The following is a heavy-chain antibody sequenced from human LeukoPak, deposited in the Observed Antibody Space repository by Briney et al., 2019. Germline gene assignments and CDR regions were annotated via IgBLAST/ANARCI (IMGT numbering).Heavy chain of an antibody. CDR2: ISSTSTYI. CDR1: GFTFSSYE. V-gene: IGHV3-21*01. Sequence: PGGSLRLSCAASGFTFSSYEMNWVRQAPGKGLEWVSSISSTSTYIYYADSLKGRFTISRDNAKNSLYLHMNSLRAEDTAVYYCARADFNTYGVFDYWGQGTLVTVSS. D-gene: IGHD5-18*01. CDR3: ARADFNTYGVFDY. J-gene: IGHJ4*02.